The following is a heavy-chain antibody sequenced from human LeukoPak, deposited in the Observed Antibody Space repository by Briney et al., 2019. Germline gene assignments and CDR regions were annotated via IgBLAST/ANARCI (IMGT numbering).Heavy chain of an antibody. CDR3: ARGDLNYYDKGRFDY. CDR1: GYTXTDYH. CDR2: IDPKTGGT. V-gene: IGHV1-2*02. Sequence: ASVKVSCKASGYTXTDYHLHWVRQAPGQGLEWMGWIDPKTGGTNYAQKQKFQGRVTMTRDTSISTAYMEVSSLRSEDTAVYYCARGDLNYYDKGRFDYWGQGTLVTVSS. J-gene: IGHJ4*02. D-gene: IGHD3-22*01.